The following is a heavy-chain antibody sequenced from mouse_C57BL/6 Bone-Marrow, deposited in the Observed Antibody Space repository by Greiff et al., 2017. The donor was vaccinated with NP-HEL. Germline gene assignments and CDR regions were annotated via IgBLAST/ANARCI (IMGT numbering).Heavy chain of an antibody. D-gene: IGHD2-4*01. V-gene: IGHV5-6*01. CDR3: AREHYDYDEGYYAMDY. Sequence: EVQLQQSGGDLVKPGGSLKLSCAASGFTFSSYGMSWVRQTPDKRLEWVATISTGGSYTYYPDSVKGRFTISRDNAKNTLYLQMSSRKSEDTAMYYCAREHYDYDEGYYAMDYWGQGTSVTVSA. CDR2: ISTGGSYT. CDR1: GFTFSSYG. J-gene: IGHJ4*01.